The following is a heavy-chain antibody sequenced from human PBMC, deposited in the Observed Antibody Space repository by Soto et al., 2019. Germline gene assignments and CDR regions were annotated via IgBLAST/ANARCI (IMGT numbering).Heavy chain of an antibody. CDR3: ARDFSSWYRGVYYGMDV. J-gene: IGHJ6*02. V-gene: IGHV3-7*01. Sequence: GGSLRLSCAASGFTFSSYWMSWVRQAPGKGLEWVANIKQDGSEKYYVDSVKGRFTISRDNAKNSLYLQMNSLRAEDTAVYYCARDFSSWYRGVYYGMDVWGQGTTVTVSS. CDR1: GFTFSSYW. D-gene: IGHD6-13*01. CDR2: IKQDGSEK.